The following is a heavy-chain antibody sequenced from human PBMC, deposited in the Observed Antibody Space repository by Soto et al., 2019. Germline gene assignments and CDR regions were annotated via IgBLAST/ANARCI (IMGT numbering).Heavy chain of an antibody. CDR1: GDSVGRGGHY. Sequence: QVQLQESGPGLVKPSQTLSVTCSVSGDSVGRGGHYWTWIRQHPGKGLEWIGSLYWTGSTSYIPSLKSRVTISVDRYKNKFSLKVSSVTAADTAVYYCARDAGLASAIDYWGQGTLITVSS. D-gene: IGHD1-26*01. CDR3: ARDAGLASAIDY. CDR2: LYWTGST. J-gene: IGHJ4*02. V-gene: IGHV4-31*02.